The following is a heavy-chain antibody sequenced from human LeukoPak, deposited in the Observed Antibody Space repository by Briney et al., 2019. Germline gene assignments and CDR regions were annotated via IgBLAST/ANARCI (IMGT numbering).Heavy chain of an antibody. D-gene: IGHD2-2*01. V-gene: IGHV3-21*04. CDR3: AKGAPPPQYCSSTSCYTVFDY. CDR2: ISSSSSYI. J-gene: IGHJ4*02. Sequence: PGGSLRLSCAASGFTFSSYAMSWVRQAPGKGLEWVSSISSSSSYIYYADSVKGRFTISRDNAKNSLYLQMNSLRAEDTAVYYCAKGAPPPQYCSSTSCYTVFDYWGQGTLVTVSS. CDR1: GFTFSSYA.